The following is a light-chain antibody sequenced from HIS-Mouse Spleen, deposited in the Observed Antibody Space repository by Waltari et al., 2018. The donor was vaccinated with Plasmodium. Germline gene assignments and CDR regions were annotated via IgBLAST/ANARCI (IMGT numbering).Light chain of an antibody. Sequence: EIVMTQSPATLSVSPGERATLSCRASQSVSSNLDWYQQKPGQAPRPVIYGASTRATGIPARFSGSGSGTEFTLTISSLQSEDFAVYYCQQYNNWSFTFGPGTKVDIK. V-gene: IGKV3-15*01. CDR2: GAS. CDR3: QQYNNWSFT. J-gene: IGKJ3*01. CDR1: QSVSSN.